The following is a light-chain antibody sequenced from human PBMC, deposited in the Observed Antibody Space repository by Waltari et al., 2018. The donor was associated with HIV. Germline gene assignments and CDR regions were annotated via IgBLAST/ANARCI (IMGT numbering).Light chain of an antibody. Sequence: EIVLTQSPGTLSLSPGERATLSCRASQSVSSSYLVWYQQKPGQAPRLLIYGASSRATGIPDRFSGSGSGTDFTLTIRRLEPEDFAVYYCQQYGNSPPLTFGGGTKVEIK. CDR2: GAS. J-gene: IGKJ4*01. CDR1: QSVSSSY. CDR3: QQYGNSPPLT. V-gene: IGKV3-20*01.